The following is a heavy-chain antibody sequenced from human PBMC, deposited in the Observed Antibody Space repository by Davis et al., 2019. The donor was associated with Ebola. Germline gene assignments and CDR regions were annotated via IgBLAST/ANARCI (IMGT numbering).Heavy chain of an antibody. CDR3: ARDGEYCTNGICSTYFDN. J-gene: IGHJ4*02. CDR1: GFIFRSYV. D-gene: IGHD2-8*01. CDR2: FGTSGDT. Sequence: PGGSLRLSCATSGFIFRSYVMSWVRQAPGKGLEWVSTFGTSGDTFYADSVKGRFTISRDNSKNTLYLQMNNLRAEDTAVYYCARDGEYCTNGICSTYFDNWGQGTLVTVSS. V-gene: IGHV3-23*01.